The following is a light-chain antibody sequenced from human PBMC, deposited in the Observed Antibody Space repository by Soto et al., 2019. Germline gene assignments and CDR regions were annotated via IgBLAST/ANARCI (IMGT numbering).Light chain of an antibody. Sequence: QSVLTQPASVSGSPGQSITIACTGTNRDVGSYNLVSWYQQRPGEAPKLIISEVRNRPSGISYRFTGSKSGNTASLTISGLQAEDEADYYCSSYTTTSVWLFGGGTKLTVL. CDR2: EVR. CDR1: NRDVGSYNL. CDR3: SSYTTTSVWL. J-gene: IGLJ3*02. V-gene: IGLV2-14*01.